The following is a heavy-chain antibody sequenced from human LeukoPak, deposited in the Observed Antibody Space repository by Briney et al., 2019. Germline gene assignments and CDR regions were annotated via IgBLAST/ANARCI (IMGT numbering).Heavy chain of an antibody. D-gene: IGHD2-2*01. Sequence: GGSLRLSCAASGFTFHDYAMTWVRQAPGTGLEWVSGTSGSGGTPYYADSVKGRFTISRDNSKNTLYLQMNSLRVEGTAVYYCAKNGAYCSSTSCRYFDYWGQGILVTVSS. CDR1: GFTFHDYA. V-gene: IGHV3-23*01. J-gene: IGHJ4*02. CDR3: AKNGAYCSSTSCRYFDY. CDR2: TSGSGGTP.